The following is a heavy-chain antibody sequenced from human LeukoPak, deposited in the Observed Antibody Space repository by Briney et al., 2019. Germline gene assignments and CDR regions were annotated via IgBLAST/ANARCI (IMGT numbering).Heavy chain of an antibody. J-gene: IGHJ6*03. CDR3: ARGDPTYYYGSGSKTPDYYYYMDV. V-gene: IGHV1-69*06. Sequence: ASVTVSCKASGGTFSSYAISWVRQAPGQGLEWMGGIIPIFGTANYAQKFQGRVTITADKSTSTAYMELSSLRSEDTAVYYCARGDPTYYYGSGSKTPDYYYYMDVWGKGTTVTISS. D-gene: IGHD3-10*01. CDR1: GGTFSSYA. CDR2: IIPIFGTA.